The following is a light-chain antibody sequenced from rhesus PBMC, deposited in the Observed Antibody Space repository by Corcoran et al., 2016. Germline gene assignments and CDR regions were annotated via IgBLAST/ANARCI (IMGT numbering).Light chain of an antibody. V-gene: IGKV1-16*01. CDR2: YAN. CDR3: QQGNSNPPT. CDR1: QSISSW. J-gene: IGKJ3*01. Sequence: DIQMTQSPSSLSASVGDKVTITCQASQSISSWLAWYQQQPGKAPKPLIYYANSLASGVPSRFSGSGSGTDFTLTISSLQPEDCATYYCQQGNSNPPTFGPGTKRDIK.